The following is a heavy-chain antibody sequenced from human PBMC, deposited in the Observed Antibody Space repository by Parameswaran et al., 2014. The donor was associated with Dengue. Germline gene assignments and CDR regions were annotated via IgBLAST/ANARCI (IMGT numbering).Heavy chain of an antibody. D-gene: IGHD3-22*01. V-gene: IGHV1-69*06. CDR3: ARGDYYDSSGYAAGYYFDY. CDR2: IIPIFGTA. Sequence: SWVRQAPGQGLEWMGGIIPIFGTANYAQKFQGRVTITADKSTSTAYMELSSLRSEDTAVYYCARGDYYDSSGYAAGYYFDYWGQGNPGHRLL. J-gene: IGHJ4*02.